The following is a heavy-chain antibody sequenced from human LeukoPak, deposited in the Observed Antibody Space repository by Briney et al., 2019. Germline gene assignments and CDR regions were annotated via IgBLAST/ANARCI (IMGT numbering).Heavy chain of an antibody. Sequence: SETLSLTCTVSGGSISDYFWSWIRQPAGKGLEWIGRIYSNGSTLYNPSLKSRVTMSVDTSKNQFSLRLTSVTAADTAVYYCARGPYCGDDCYFDSWGRGTLFTVSS. CDR3: ARGPYCGDDCYFDS. D-gene: IGHD2-21*01. CDR1: GGSISDYF. J-gene: IGHJ4*02. CDR2: IYSNGST. V-gene: IGHV4-4*07.